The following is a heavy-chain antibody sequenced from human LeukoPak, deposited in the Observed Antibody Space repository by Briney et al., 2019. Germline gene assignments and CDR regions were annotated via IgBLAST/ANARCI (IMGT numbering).Heavy chain of an antibody. Sequence: GGSLRLSYAASGLPLSSYAMSWVRQAPGGGLEWVSSIGGSGDTTYYADSVKGRLTISRDNSKNTLYLQMNSLRAEHTAVYYCAKVYGDYLTSYFDYWGQGTLVTVSS. V-gene: IGHV3-23*01. CDR1: GLPLSSYA. CDR2: IGGSGDTT. J-gene: IGHJ4*02. CDR3: AKVYGDYLTSYFDY. D-gene: IGHD4-17*01.